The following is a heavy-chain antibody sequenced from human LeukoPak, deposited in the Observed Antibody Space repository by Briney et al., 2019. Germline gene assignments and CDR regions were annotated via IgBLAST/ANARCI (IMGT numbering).Heavy chain of an antibody. V-gene: IGHV3-23*01. CDR1: GFTFSSYA. D-gene: IGHD3-10*01. Sequence: GGSLRLSCAASGFTFSSYAMSWVRQAPGKGLEWVSAISGSGGSTYYADSVKGRFTISRDNSKNTLYLQMNSLRAEDTAVHYCARERLDYYGSGSYYYYMDVWGKGTTVTISS. CDR2: ISGSGGST. CDR3: ARERLDYYGSGSYYYYMDV. J-gene: IGHJ6*03.